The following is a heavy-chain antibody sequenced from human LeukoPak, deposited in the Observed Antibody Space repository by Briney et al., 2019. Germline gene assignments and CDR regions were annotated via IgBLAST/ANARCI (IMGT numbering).Heavy chain of an antibody. CDR1: GFTFSSYA. Sequence: GGSLRLSCAASGFTFSSYAMSWVRQAPGKGLEWVSAISGSGGSTYYADSVKGRFTTSRDNSKNTLYLQMNSLRAEDTAVYYCAKTGDSSGYYYATGAFDIWGQGTIVTVSS. D-gene: IGHD3-22*01. CDR3: AKTGDSSGYYYATGAFDI. J-gene: IGHJ3*02. V-gene: IGHV3-23*01. CDR2: ISGSGGST.